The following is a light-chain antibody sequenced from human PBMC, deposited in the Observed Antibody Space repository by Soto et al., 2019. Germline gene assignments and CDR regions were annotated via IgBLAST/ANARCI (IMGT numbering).Light chain of an antibody. CDR1: SSNIGGNS. CDR2: DDN. Sequence: QSVLTQPPSVSAAPGQKVTISCSVISSNIGGNSVSWYQQLPGTAPKLLIYDDNKRPSGIPDRFSGSKSGTSATLGITGFQTGDEADYYCGSWDSRLSAYVFGTWTKVTVL. V-gene: IGLV1-51*01. CDR3: GSWDSRLSAYV. J-gene: IGLJ1*01.